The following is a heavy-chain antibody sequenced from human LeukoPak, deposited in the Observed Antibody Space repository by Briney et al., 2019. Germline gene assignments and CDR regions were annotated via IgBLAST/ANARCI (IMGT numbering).Heavy chain of an antibody. D-gene: IGHD4-17*01. CDR2: ISGSGGST. CDR1: GFTFSSYA. V-gene: IGHV3-23*01. J-gene: IGHJ6*02. Sequence: GGSLRLSCAASGFTFSSYAMHWVRQAPGKGLEWVSAISGSGGSTYYADSVRGRFTISRDNSKNTLHLQMNTLRAEDTAVYYCAKDDYGDYPTYYYYGMDVWGQGTTVTVSS. CDR3: AKDDYGDYPTYYYYGMDV.